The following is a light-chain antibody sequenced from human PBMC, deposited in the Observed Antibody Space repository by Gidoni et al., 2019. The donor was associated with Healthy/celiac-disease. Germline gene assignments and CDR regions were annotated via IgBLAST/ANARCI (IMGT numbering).Light chain of an antibody. CDR3: QQYGSSPQLT. V-gene: IGKV3-20*01. Sequence: DIVLTHSPGTLSLAPGERATLPCRASQSVNSSYLAWYQQKPGQAHRLLIYGASSRATGIPDRFSGSGSGTDSTLTISRLEPENFAVYYCQQYGSSPQLTFGGGTKVEIK. CDR1: QSVNSSY. J-gene: IGKJ4*01. CDR2: GAS.